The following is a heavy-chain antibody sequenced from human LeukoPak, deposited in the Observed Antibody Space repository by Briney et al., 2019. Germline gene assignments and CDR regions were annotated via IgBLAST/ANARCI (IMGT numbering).Heavy chain of an antibody. Sequence: GGSLRLSCAATGFTFSSYAMSWVRQAPGKGLDWVSAISGSGGNTYYADSVKGRFAISRDNSKNTLYLQMNSLRAEDTAVYYCAKDAPVNIVVVPAANSWGQGTLVTVSS. V-gene: IGHV3-23*01. D-gene: IGHD2-2*01. CDR1: GFTFSSYA. CDR3: AKDAPVNIVVVPAANS. J-gene: IGHJ4*02. CDR2: ISGSGGNT.